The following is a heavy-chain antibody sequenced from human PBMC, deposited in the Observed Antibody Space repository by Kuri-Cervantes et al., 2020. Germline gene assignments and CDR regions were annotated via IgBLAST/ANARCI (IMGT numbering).Heavy chain of an antibody. V-gene: IGHV3-23*01. CDR2: IDVGGSST. Sequence: GGSLRPSGAASGFAFSSNAMIWVRQAPGKGLEWVSGIDVGGSSTYYEDSVKGRFTISRDNSKNTLYLQMNSLKVEDTAVYFCAKGLLSLWYFAPWGRGTLVTVSS. J-gene: IGHJ2*01. D-gene: IGHD2-15*01. CDR1: GFAFSSNA. CDR3: AKGLLSLWYFAP.